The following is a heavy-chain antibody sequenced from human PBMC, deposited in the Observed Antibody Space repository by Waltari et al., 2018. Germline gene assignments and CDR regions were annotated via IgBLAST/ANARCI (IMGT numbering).Heavy chain of an antibody. Sequence: QLQLQESGPGLVEPSETLSLTCTASGGSISSSSHFWAWIRRPPGKGLEWIGSIYYSGSTVYNPSLKSRVTISVDTSKNQCSRKLTSVTAADTAEYYCARIGSVNWFDPWGQGILVTASS. D-gene: IGHD3-10*01. V-gene: IGHV4-39*01. CDR1: GGSISSSSHF. CDR2: IYYSGST. CDR3: ARIGSVNWFDP. J-gene: IGHJ5*02.